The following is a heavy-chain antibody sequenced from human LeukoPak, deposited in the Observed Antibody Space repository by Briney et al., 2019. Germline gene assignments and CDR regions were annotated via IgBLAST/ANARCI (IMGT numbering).Heavy chain of an antibody. CDR3: ARGYDSRGYYPDY. CDR1: GFTFSSYS. D-gene: IGHD3-22*01. CDR2: ISSSSSYI. Sequence: PGGSLRLSCAASGFTFSSYSMNWVRQAPGKGLEWVSSISSSSSYIYYADSVKGRFTISRDNAKNSLYLQMNSLRAEDTAVYYCARGYDSRGYYPDYWGQGTLVTVSS. J-gene: IGHJ4*02. V-gene: IGHV3-21*01.